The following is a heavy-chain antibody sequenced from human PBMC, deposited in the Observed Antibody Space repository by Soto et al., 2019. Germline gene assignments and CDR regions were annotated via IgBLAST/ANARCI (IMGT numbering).Heavy chain of an antibody. J-gene: IGHJ4*01. Sequence: PSETLSLTCAISGGSISNTNWWSWVRQPPGKGLEWIGEIYHSGITNYNPSLKSRLTISLDKSRDQFSLRLSSVTAADTAVYYCASRQGATRFDNWGQGILVTVSA. CDR3: ASRQGATRFDN. V-gene: IGHV4-4*02. D-gene: IGHD1-26*01. CDR1: GGSISNTNW. CDR2: IYHSGIT.